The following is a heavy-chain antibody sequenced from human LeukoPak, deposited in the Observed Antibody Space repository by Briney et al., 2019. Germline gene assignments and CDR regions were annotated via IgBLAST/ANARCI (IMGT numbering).Heavy chain of an antibody. CDR3: ARGMGYYDFWSGYPGVDY. CDR1: GFTFSSYA. V-gene: IGHV3-64*01. J-gene: IGHJ4*02. D-gene: IGHD3-3*01. CDR2: ISSNGGST. Sequence: GGSLRLSCAASGFTFSSYAMLWVRQAPGKGLEYVSAISSNGGSTYYANSVKGRFAISRDNSKNTLYLQMGSLRAEDMAVYYCARGMGYYDFWSGYPGVDYWGQGTLVTVSS.